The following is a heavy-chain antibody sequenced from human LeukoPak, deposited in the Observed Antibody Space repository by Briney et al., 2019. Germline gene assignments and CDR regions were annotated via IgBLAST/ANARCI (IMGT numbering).Heavy chain of an antibody. V-gene: IGHV3-30*02. D-gene: IGHD3-22*01. CDR2: IRYDGSDK. Sequence: PGGCPRLSCTPSGFILSSFDMHWVRQAPGKGLEWVASIRYDGSDKYYADSVKGRFTVSRDNSQNTLYLQMSSLKTEDTAVYYCAKDRGDYFDTTSQSFDSWGQGTLVTVSS. J-gene: IGHJ4*02. CDR1: GFILSSFD. CDR3: AKDRGDYFDTTSQSFDS.